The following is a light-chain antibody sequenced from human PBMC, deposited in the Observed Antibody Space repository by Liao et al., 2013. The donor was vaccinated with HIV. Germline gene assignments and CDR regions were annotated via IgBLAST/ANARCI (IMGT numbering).Light chain of an antibody. CDR3: LSADNSGPFVV. CDR1: ALPKQF. Sequence: SYELRQPPSVSVSPGQTARITCSGDALPKQFAYWYQQKPGQAPVLLIYKDSERPSGIPERFSGSSSGTTVTLTISGVQAENEADYYCLSADNSGPFVVFGGGAEADRP. CDR2: KDS. V-gene: IGLV3-25*03. J-gene: IGLJ2*01.